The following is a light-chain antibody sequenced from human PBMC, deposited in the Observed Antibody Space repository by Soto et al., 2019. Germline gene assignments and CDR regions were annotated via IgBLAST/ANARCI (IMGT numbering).Light chain of an antibody. CDR1: QSISSH. CDR2: GAS. Sequence: VLTQSPATLSVSPGESATLSCRASQSISSHLACYQQKPGQAPRLLIYGASTRATGSPARFSGSGSGTEFTLTIRSLQSEDFALYYCQQSKPWPWTFGQGTKVEI. J-gene: IGKJ1*01. CDR3: QQSKPWPWT. V-gene: IGKV3-15*01.